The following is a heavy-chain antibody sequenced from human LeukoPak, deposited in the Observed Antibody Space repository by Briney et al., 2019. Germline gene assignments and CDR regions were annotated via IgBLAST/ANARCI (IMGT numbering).Heavy chain of an antibody. Sequence: SETLSLTCTVSGGSISSYYWSWIRQPPGKGLEWIGYIYYSGSTNYNPSLKSRVTISVDTSKNQFSLKLSSVTAADTAVYYCARGAGIVATTGDDYWGQGTLVTVSS. J-gene: IGHJ4*02. D-gene: IGHD5-12*01. CDR3: ARGAGIVATTGDDY. CDR1: GGSISSYY. CDR2: IYYSGST. V-gene: IGHV4-59*01.